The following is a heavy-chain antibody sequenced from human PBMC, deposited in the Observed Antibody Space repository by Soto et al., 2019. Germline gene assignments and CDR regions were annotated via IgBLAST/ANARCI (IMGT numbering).Heavy chain of an antibody. CDR3: AADASFSVVVPAAIIFDY. CDR2: IVVGSGNT. V-gene: IGHV1-58*01. Sequence: GASVKVSCKASGFTFTSSAVQWVRQARGQRLEWIGWIVVGSGNTNYAQKFQERVTITRDMSTSTAYMELSSLRSEDTAVYYCAADASFSVVVPAAIIFDYWGQGALVTVSS. D-gene: IGHD2-2*01. CDR1: GFTFTSSA. J-gene: IGHJ4*02.